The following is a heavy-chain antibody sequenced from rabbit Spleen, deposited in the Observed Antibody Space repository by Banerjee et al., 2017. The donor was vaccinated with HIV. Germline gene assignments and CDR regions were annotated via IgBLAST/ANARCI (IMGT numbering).Heavy chain of an antibody. CDR3: ARAANAAGYADDSNL. CDR1: GFSFSSSYY. J-gene: IGHJ4*01. D-gene: IGHD6-1*01. Sequence: QEQLVESGGGLVQPEGSLTLTCTASGFSFSSSYYMCWVRQAPGKGLEWIGCIYTGIGGTCYANWAKGRFTITRSTSLNAVTLQLNSLTAADTATYFCARAANAAGYADDSNLWGQGTLVTVS. CDR2: IYTGIGGT. V-gene: IGHV1S43*01.